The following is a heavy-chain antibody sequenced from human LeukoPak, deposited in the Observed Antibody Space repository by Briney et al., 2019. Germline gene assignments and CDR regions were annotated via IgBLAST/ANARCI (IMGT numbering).Heavy chain of an antibody. V-gene: IGHV4-31*03. CDR1: GGSISSGGYY. CDR2: IYYSGST. D-gene: IGHD3-10*01. Sequence: PSETLSLTCTVSGGSISSGGYYWSWIRQHPGKGLEWIGYIYYSGSTYYNPSLRSRVTISVDTSKNQFSLKLSSVTAADTAVYYCARESYYYGSGSFIPDAFDIWGQGTMVTVSS. J-gene: IGHJ3*02. CDR3: ARESYYYGSGSFIPDAFDI.